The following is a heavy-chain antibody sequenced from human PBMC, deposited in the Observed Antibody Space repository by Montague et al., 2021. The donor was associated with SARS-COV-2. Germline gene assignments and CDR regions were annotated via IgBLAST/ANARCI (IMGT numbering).Heavy chain of an antibody. V-gene: IGHV4-61*02. D-gene: IGHD3-22*01. J-gene: IGHJ5*02. Sequence: TLSLTCTVSGDSISSNNWYWTWIRQPAGKGLEWIGSISTSGSPDYXPSLKSRVTLSLDTSKNQFSLRLSSVTAADTAMYYCTTDGDITTIFSGCPRNWFDPWGQGTLVTVSS. CDR2: ISTSGSP. CDR1: GDSISSNNWY. CDR3: TTDGDITTIFSGCPRNWFDP.